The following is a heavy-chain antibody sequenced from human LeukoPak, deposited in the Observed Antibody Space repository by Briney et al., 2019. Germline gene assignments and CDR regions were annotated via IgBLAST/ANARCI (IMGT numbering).Heavy chain of an antibody. Sequence: PGGSLRLSCAASGFTFRNYGMHWVRQAPGKGLDWVAVISYDGSNKYYADSVKGQFTISRDNSKNTLYLQMNSLRAEDTAVYYCAKVRYFGPSAFDIWGQGTMVTVSS. CDR3: AKVRYFGPSAFDI. CDR2: ISYDGSNK. J-gene: IGHJ3*02. D-gene: IGHD3-9*01. CDR1: GFTFRNYG. V-gene: IGHV3-30*18.